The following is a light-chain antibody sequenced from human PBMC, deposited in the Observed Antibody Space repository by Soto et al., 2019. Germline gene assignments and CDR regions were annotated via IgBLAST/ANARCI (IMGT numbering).Light chain of an antibody. V-gene: IGLV7-46*01. CDR1: TGAVTSGHY. CDR2: DTS. CDR3: LLSDSGARLRV. Sequence: QAVVTQEPSLTVSPGGTVTLTCGSSTGAVTSGHYPYWFQQKPGQAPRTLIYDTSNKHSWTPARFSGSLLGGKAALTLSGAQPEDEAEYYCLLSDSGARLRVFGGGTKLTVL. J-gene: IGLJ2*01.